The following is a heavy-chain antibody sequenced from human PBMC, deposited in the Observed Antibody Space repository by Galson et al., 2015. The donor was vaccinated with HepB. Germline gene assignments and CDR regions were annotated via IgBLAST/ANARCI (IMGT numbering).Heavy chain of an antibody. V-gene: IGHV3-33*08. CDR2: IWYDGSNK. J-gene: IGHJ4*02. CDR3: ARGVRGYSYGYFDY. CDR1: GFTFSSYG. Sequence: SLRLSCAASGFTFSSYGMHWVRQAPGKGLEWVAVIWYDGSNKYYADSVKGRFTISRDNSENTLYLQMNSLRAEDTAVYYCARGVRGYSYGYFDYWGQGTLVTVSS. D-gene: IGHD5-18*01.